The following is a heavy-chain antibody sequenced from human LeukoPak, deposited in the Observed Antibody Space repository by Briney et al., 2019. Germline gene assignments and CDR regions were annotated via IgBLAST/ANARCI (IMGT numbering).Heavy chain of an antibody. D-gene: IGHD3-22*01. J-gene: IGHJ4*02. CDR3: ARPIYYYDSSGQPDS. CDR2: ISYDGSNK. CDR1: GFTVNSYA. Sequence: HGVSLRVSGAASGFTVNSYAMRWVRQAPVKGLEWVIMISYDGSNKYYADCVKGRFTVSIDNSKNTLYLQLNCLRAEDTAVYYCARPIYYYDSSGQPDSWGQGTLVTISS. V-gene: IGHV3-30-3*01.